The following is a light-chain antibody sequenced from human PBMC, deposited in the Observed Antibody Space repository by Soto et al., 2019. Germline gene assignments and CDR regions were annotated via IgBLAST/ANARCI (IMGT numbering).Light chain of an antibody. CDR2: DTT. CDR3: LLSYNGPYV. J-gene: IGLJ1*01. Sequence: QAVVTQGPSLTVSPGGTATLTRGSSTGAVTNGHYPYWFQQKPGQAPRTLIYDTTNRHSWTPARFSGSLLGGKAALTLSGAQPEDEAEYYCLLSYNGPYVFGTGTKVTVL. V-gene: IGLV7-46*01. CDR1: TGAVTNGHY.